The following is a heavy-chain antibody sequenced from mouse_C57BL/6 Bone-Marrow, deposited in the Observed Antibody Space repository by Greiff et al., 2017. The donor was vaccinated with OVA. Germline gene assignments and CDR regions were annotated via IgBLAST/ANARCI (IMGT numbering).Heavy chain of an antibody. D-gene: IGHD1-2*01. V-gene: IGHV1-69*01. Sequence: QVQLQQPGAELVMPGASVKLSCKASGYTFTSYWMHWVKQRPGQGLEWIGEIDPSDSYTNYNQKFKGKSTLTVDTSSSTAYMQLSSLTSEDSAVDYCARRGTTAYYFDDWGKGTTLTVSS. CDR3: ARRGTTAYYFDD. CDR2: IDPSDSYT. J-gene: IGHJ2*01. CDR1: GYTFTSYW.